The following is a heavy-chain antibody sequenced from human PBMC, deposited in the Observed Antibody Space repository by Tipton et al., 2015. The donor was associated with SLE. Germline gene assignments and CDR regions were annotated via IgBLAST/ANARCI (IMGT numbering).Heavy chain of an antibody. J-gene: IGHJ4*02. V-gene: IGHV4-30-2*03. CDR3: ARKTYFDF. CDR1: GGSMNSGGYY. CDR2: IYHSGST. Sequence: LRLSCAVSGGSMNSGGYYWSWIRQSPGKGLEWIGSIYHSGSTYYNPSLKSRVTISVDTSRNQFSLHLRSVTAADTAVYYCARKTYFDFWGQGTLVTVSS.